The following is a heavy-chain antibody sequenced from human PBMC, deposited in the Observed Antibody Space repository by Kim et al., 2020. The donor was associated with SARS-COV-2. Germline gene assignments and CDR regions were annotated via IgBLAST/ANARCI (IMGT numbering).Heavy chain of an antibody. CDR2: ISYDGSNK. D-gene: IGHD3-10*01. CDR1: GVTFSSYG. V-gene: IGHV3-30*18. Sequence: WGSLRLSCAASGVTFSSYGMHWVRQAPGKGLEWVAVISYDGSNKYYADSVKGRFTISRDNSKNTLYLQMNSLRAEDTAVYYCAKDQGVYGSGSYFDYWGQGTLVTVSS. J-gene: IGHJ4*02. CDR3: AKDQGVYGSGSYFDY.